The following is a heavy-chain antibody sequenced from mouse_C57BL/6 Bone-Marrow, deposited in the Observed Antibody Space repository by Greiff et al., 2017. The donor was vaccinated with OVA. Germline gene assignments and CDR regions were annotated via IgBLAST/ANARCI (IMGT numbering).Heavy chain of an antibody. J-gene: IGHJ2*01. CDR1: GYSITSGYD. CDR3: ARGGYDVDFDY. D-gene: IGHD2-2*01. CDR2: ISYSGST. Sequence: EVQRVESGPGMVKPSQSLSLTCTVTGYSITSGYDWHWIRHFPGNKLEWMGYISYSGSTNYNPSLKSRISITHDTSKNHFFLKLNSVTTEDTATYYCARGGYDVDFDYWGQGTTLTVSS. V-gene: IGHV3-1*01.